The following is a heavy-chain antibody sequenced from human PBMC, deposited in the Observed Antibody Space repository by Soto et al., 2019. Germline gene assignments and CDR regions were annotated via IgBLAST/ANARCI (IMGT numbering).Heavy chain of an antibody. Sequence: PSETLSLTCTVSGGSINNYYWSWIRQPPGKGLEWIGYIYYSGSTNYNPSLKSRVTISVDTSKSQFSLNLNSVTAADTAVYYCARDLRRLGELHPWGQGILVTVSS. J-gene: IGHJ5*02. CDR1: GGSINNYY. CDR2: IYYSGST. CDR3: ARDLRRLGELHP. D-gene: IGHD3-16*01. V-gene: IGHV4-59*01.